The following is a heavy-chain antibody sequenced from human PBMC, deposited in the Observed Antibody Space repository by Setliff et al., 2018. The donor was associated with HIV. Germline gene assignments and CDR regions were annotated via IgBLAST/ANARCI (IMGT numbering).Heavy chain of an antibody. V-gene: IGHV4-59*12. CDR3: ARDRRGYYYGSGSCYMDV. Sequence: SETLSLTCAVYGGSFSGYYWSWIRQPPGKGLEWIGYIDYSGSTNYNASLKSRLTMSIDTSKSQFSLKLSSVTAADTAVYYCARDRRGYYYGSGSCYMDVWGTGTTVTVSS. D-gene: IGHD3-10*01. CDR2: IDYSGST. CDR1: GGSFSGYY. J-gene: IGHJ6*03.